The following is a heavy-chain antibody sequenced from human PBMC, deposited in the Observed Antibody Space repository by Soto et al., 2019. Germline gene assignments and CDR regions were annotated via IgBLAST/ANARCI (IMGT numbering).Heavy chain of an antibody. V-gene: IGHV3-30-3*01. CDR1: GFTFSSYA. D-gene: IGHD3-3*01. CDR3: AREARITIFGVVIPVGMDV. CDR2: ISYDGSNK. Sequence: PGGSRRLSCAASGFTFSSYAMRWVRQAPGKGLDWVAVISYDGSNKYYADSVKGRFTISRDNSKNTLYLQMNSLRAEDTAVYYCAREARITIFGVVIPVGMDVWGQGTTVTVSS. J-gene: IGHJ6*02.